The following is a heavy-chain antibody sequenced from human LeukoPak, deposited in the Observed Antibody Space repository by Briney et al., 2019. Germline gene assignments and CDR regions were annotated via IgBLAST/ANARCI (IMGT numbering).Heavy chain of an antibody. CDR3: ARRVGATKTIDY. J-gene: IGHJ4*02. CDR2: INHSGST. V-gene: IGHV4-34*01. Sequence: SETLSLTCAVYGGSFSGYYWSWIRQPPGKGLEWIGEINHSGSTNYNPFLKSRVTISVDTSKNQFSLKLSSVTAADTAVYYCARRVGATKTIDYWGQGTLVTVSS. CDR1: GGSFSGYY. D-gene: IGHD1-26*01.